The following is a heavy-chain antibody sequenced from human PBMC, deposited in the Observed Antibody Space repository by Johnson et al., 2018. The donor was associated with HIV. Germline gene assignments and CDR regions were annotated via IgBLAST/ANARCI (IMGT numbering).Heavy chain of an antibody. D-gene: IGHD6-6*01. J-gene: IGHJ3*02. CDR3: ARHSTSSTMGAFDI. Sequence: VQLLESGGGVVQPGRSLRLSCAASGFTFSSYAMHWVRQAPGKGLEWVAVISYDGSNKYYADSVKGRFTISRDNSKNTLYLQMNSLRAEDTAVYYCARHSTSSTMGAFDIWGQGTMVTVSS. CDR1: GFTFSSYA. CDR2: ISYDGSNK. V-gene: IGHV3-30-3*01.